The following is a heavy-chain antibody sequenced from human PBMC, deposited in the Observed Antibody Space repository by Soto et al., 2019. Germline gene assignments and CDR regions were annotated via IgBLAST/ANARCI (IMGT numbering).Heavy chain of an antibody. Sequence: GGSLRLSCAASGFTFSSYAMSWVRQAPGKGLEWVSAISGSGGSTYYADSVKGRFTISRDNSKNTLYLQMNSLRAEDTAVYYCAKGLSGYSYGLRGFDYWGQGTLVTVSS. CDR1: GFTFSSYA. CDR3: AKGLSGYSYGLRGFDY. V-gene: IGHV3-23*01. CDR2: ISGSGGST. D-gene: IGHD5-18*01. J-gene: IGHJ4*02.